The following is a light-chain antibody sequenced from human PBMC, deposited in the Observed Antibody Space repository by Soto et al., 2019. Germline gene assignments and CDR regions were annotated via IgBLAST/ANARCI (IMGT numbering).Light chain of an antibody. Sequence: DIVMTQSPDSLAVSLGERATINCKSSQSVLYSSSNKNYLAWYQQKPGQPPKLLIYWASTRESGVPDRFSGSGSGTDFTLTISSRQAEDVAVYYCQQYYTTLFTFGPGTKVDIK. CDR3: QQYYTTLFT. CDR1: QSVLYSSSNKNY. V-gene: IGKV4-1*01. J-gene: IGKJ3*01. CDR2: WAS.